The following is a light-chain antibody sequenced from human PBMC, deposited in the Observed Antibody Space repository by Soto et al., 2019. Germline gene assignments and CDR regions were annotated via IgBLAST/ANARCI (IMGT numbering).Light chain of an antibody. Sequence: QSVLTQPPSASGSPGQSVTISCTGTSSDVGGYNYVSWYQQHPGKAPKLMIYDVNKRPSGVPDRFSGSKSGNTASLTISGLQAADEADYYCCSYAGGWVFGGGTKLTVL. J-gene: IGLJ3*02. CDR3: CSYAGGWV. V-gene: IGLV2-8*01. CDR2: DVN. CDR1: SSDVGGYNY.